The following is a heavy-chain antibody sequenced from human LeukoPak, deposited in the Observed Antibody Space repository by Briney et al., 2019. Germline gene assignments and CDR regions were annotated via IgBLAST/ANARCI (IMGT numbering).Heavy chain of an antibody. J-gene: IGHJ6*02. CDR1: GFTFSSYG. Sequence: LSGGSLRLSCAASGFTFSSYGMHWVRQAPGKGLEWVAVISYDGSNKYYADSVKGRFTISRDNSKNTLYLQMNSLRAEDTAVYYCAKDLEGGWIYYYYGMDVWGQGTTVTGSS. CDR2: ISYDGSNK. CDR3: AKDLEGGWIYYYYGMDV. V-gene: IGHV3-30*18. D-gene: IGHD6-19*01.